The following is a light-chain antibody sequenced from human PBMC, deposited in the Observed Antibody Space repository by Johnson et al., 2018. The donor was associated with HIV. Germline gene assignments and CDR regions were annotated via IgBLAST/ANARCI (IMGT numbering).Light chain of an antibody. Sequence: QSVLTQPPSVSAAPGQKVTISCSGSSSNIGNNYVSWYQQFPETAPKLLIYDNNKRPSGIPDRFSGSKSGTSATLDITGLQPGDEAEYYCGTWDSSLSAYVFCTGTKVTVL. J-gene: IGLJ1*01. CDR1: SSNIGNNY. V-gene: IGLV1-51*01. CDR3: GTWDSSLSAYV. CDR2: DNN.